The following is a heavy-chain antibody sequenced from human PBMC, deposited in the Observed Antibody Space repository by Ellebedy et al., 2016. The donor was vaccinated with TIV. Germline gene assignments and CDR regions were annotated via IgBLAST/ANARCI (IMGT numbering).Heavy chain of an antibody. CDR3: ARNGKTGYYYYGMDV. D-gene: IGHD2-8*01. V-gene: IGHV1-69*13. Sequence: SVKVSCXASGGTFSSYAISWVRQAPGQGLEWMGGIIPIFGTANYAQKFQGRVTITADESTSTAYMELSSLRSEDTAVYYCARNGKTGYYYYGMDVWGQGTTVTVSS. CDR1: GGTFSSYA. J-gene: IGHJ6*02. CDR2: IIPIFGTA.